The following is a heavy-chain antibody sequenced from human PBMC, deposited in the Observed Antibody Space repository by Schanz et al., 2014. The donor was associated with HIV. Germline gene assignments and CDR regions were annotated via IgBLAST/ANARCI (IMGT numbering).Heavy chain of an antibody. CDR1: GFTFSSYG. Sequence: QLVESGGGLVQPGKSLRLSCAASGFTFSSYGMHWVRQAPGKGLEWVAVIWYDETNKFYVDSVKGRFTISRDNSKNTLYLQMNRLRAEDTAVYYCARTDHLASAGMDYYYGMDVWGQGTTVTVSS. J-gene: IGHJ6*02. CDR2: IWYDETNK. V-gene: IGHV3-33*01. CDR3: ARTDHLASAGMDYYYGMDV. D-gene: IGHD6-13*01.